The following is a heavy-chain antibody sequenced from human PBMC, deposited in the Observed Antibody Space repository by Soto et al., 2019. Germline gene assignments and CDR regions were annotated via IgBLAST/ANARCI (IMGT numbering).Heavy chain of an antibody. Sequence: GGSLRLSCAASGFTFNDAWMNWVRQAPGKGLEWVGHIKSKTDGGTTDYAALVKGRFTISRDDSKNTLYLQMNSLKTEDTAVYYCTTDRGTYYYDSSGYITHGYWGQGTLVTVSS. CDR3: TTDRGTYYYDSSGYITHGY. D-gene: IGHD3-22*01. V-gene: IGHV3-15*07. CDR1: GFTFNDAW. J-gene: IGHJ4*02. CDR2: IKSKTDGGTT.